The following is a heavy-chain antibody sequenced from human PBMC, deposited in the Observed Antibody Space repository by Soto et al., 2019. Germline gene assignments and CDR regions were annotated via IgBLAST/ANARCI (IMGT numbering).Heavy chain of an antibody. CDR3: ARSGAVAGTNYFAY. CDR2: IWYDGSNK. V-gene: IGHV3-33*01. D-gene: IGHD6-19*01. CDR1: GFTFSSYG. Sequence: GGSLRLSCAASGFTFSSYGMHWVRQAPGKGLEWVAVIWYDGSNKYYADSVKGRFTISRDNSKNTLYLQMNSLRAEDTAVYYCARSGAVAGTNYFAYWGQGTLVTVSS. J-gene: IGHJ4*02.